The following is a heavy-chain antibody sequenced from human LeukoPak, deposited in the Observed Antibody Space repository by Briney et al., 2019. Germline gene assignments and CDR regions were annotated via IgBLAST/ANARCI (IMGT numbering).Heavy chain of an antibody. V-gene: IGHV3-21*01. J-gene: IGHJ4*02. D-gene: IGHD6-13*01. CDR1: GFTFSSYS. Sequence: GGSLRLSCAASGFTFSSYSMNWVRQAPGKGLEWVSSISSSSSYIYYADSVKGRFTISRDNAKNSLYLQMNSLRAEDTAVYYCARAGPRGSSWCVQDYWGQGTLVTVSS. CDR3: ARAGPRGSSWCVQDY. CDR2: ISSSSSYI.